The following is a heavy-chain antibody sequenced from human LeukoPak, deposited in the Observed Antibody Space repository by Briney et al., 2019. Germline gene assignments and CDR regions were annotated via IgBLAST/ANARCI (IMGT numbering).Heavy chain of an antibody. Sequence: SETLSLTCAVSGASITSSNWWRWVRQSPGKGLEWIGEIYHSGSTNDNPSLKSRVTISIDTSKNQFSLKLSSMTAADTAVYYCARRSVLQYHDWFRSGWFDPWGQGTLVTVSS. J-gene: IGHJ5*02. CDR1: GASITSSNW. CDR3: ARRSVLQYHDWFRSGWFDP. D-gene: IGHD3-9*01. CDR2: IYHSGST. V-gene: IGHV4-4*02.